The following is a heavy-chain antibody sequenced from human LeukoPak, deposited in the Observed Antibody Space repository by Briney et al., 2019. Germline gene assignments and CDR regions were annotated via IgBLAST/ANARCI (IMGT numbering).Heavy chain of an antibody. Sequence: PGGSLRLSCAASGFTFSNYWMHWVRHVPGKGLVWVSRFNDDGSATFYADSVKGRFTISRDNAKNTLFLQMSSLRAEDTAVYFCAREILAPGKTHDYWGQGTLVTVSS. CDR1: GFTFSNYW. CDR3: AREILAPGKTHDY. CDR2: FNDDGSAT. J-gene: IGHJ4*02. V-gene: IGHV3-74*01.